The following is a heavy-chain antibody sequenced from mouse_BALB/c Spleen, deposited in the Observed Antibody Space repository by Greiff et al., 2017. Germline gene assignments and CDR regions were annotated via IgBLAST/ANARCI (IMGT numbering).Heavy chain of an antibody. J-gene: IGHJ1*01. V-gene: IGHV1-15*01. D-gene: IGHD1-1*01. CDR1: GYTFTDYE. Sequence: VKLVESGAELVRPGASVTLSCKASGYTFTDYEMHWVKQTPVHGLEWIGAIDPETGGTAYNQKFKGKATLTADKSSSTAYMELRSLTSEDSAVYYWTRNPTVVATTDHGYFDVWGAGTTVTVSS. CDR3: TRNPTVVATTDHGYFDV. CDR2: IDPETGGT.